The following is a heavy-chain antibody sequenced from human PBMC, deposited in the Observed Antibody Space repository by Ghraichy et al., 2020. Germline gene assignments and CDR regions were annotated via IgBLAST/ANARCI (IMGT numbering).Heavy chain of an antibody. J-gene: IGHJ4*02. D-gene: IGHD1/OR15-1a*01. CDR1: GFTFSYYG. Sequence: GGSLRLSCAASGFTFSYYGMNWVRQAPGKGLEWVSSISSRGNYIYHADSVKGRFTISRDNAKNSLYLQMNSLRAEDTAVYYCARVPSGSSVSWKWDRGIAETTYFDYWGQGVLVTVSS. CDR3: ARVPSGSSVSWKWDRGIAETTYFDY. V-gene: IGHV3-21*01. CDR2: ISSRGNYI.